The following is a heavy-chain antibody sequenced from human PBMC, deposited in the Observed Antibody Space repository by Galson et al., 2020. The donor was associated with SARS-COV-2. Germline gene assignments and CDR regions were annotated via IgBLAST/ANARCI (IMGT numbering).Heavy chain of an antibody. Sequence: ASETLSLTCTVSGGSVRSDSNYWSWIRQPPGKGLEWSGYISYRGSTNYNSSLKSRVTISVDTSKNQFSLKVSSVTAADTAVFYCARLYCSRTSCYVDPWGQGTLVTVSS. V-gene: IGHV4-61*01. J-gene: IGHJ5*02. D-gene: IGHD2-2*01. CDR1: GGSVRSDSNY. CDR3: ARLYCSRTSCYVDP. CDR2: ISYRGST.